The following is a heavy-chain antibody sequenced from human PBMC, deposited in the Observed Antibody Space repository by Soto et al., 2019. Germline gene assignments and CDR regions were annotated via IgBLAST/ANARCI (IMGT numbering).Heavy chain of an antibody. J-gene: IGHJ4*02. D-gene: IGHD3-22*01. Sequence: SETLSLTCAVYGGSFSGYYWSWIRQPPGKGLEWIGEINHSGSTNYNPSLKSRVTISVDTSKNQFSLKLSSVTAADTAVYYCARSPNYYDSSGYYYTPRYFDYWGQGTLVTVSS. V-gene: IGHV4-34*01. CDR1: GGSFSGYY. CDR3: ARSPNYYDSSGYYYTPRYFDY. CDR2: INHSGST.